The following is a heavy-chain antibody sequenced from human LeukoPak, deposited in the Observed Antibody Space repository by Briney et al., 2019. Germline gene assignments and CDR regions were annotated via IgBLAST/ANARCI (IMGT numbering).Heavy chain of an antibody. D-gene: IGHD6-13*01. CDR3: AVSSSSGSGYFDY. V-gene: IGHV3-74*01. CDR1: GFTFSSYW. CDR2: INSDGSST. J-gene: IGHJ4*02. Sequence: QPGGSLRLSCAASGFTFSSYWMHWVRQAPGKGLVWVSRINSDGSSTSYADSVKGRFTISRDNAKNTLYLQMNSLRAEDTAVYYCAVSSSSGSGYFDYWGQGTLVTVSS.